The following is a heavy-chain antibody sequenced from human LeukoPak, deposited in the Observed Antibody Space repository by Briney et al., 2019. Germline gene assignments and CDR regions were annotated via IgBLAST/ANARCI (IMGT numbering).Heavy chain of an antibody. CDR1: GGSFSGYY. V-gene: IGHV4-34*01. J-gene: IGHJ5*02. CDR2: INHSGST. Sequence: SETLSLTCAVYGGSFSGYYWSWIRQPPGKELEWIGEINHSGSTNYNPSLKSRVTISVDTSKNQFSLKLSSVTAAGTAVYYCARGSRIVVVPATTPSYWFDPWGQGTLVTVSS. CDR3: ARGSRIVVVPATTPSYWFDP. D-gene: IGHD2-2*01.